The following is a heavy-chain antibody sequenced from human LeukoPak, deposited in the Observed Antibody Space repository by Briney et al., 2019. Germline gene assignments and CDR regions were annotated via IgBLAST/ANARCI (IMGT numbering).Heavy chain of an antibody. CDR1: GFTFSNGW. CDR2: IRGNGNDK. Sequence: GGSLRLSCTVSGFTFSNGWMTWVRQTPGKGLEWVANIRGNGNDKNYVDSVKGRFNISRDNAKNSFYLQMNSLRPHHTAVYYCARDYNYCPADSWGQGTLVTVSS. J-gene: IGHJ4*02. CDR3: ARDYNYCPADS. V-gene: IGHV3-7*03. D-gene: IGHD3-22*01.